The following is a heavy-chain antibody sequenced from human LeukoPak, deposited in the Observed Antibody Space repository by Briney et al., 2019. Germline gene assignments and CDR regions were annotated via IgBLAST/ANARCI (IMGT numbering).Heavy chain of an antibody. CDR1: GGSISTYY. CDR3: ARDCRGSTYHFDN. D-gene: IGHD3-10*01. V-gene: IGHV4-59*12. CDR2: INYSGNT. J-gene: IGHJ4*02. Sequence: SETLSLTCTVSGGSISTYYWSWIRQPPGKGLEWIGYINYSGNTNYNPSLKSRVTISVDTSKNQFSLKLSSVAAADTAVYYCARDCRGSTYHFDNWGQGTLVTVSS.